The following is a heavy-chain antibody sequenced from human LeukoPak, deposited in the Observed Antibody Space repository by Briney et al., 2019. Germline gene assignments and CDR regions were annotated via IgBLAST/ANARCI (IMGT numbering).Heavy chain of an antibody. CDR1: GGSICSGGYS. V-gene: IGHV4-61*08. CDR2: IYYSGST. D-gene: IGHD4-17*01. Sequence: SETLSLTCAVSGGSICSGGYSWSWIRQPPGKGLEWIGYIYYSGSTKYNPSLKSRVTISVDTSKNQSSLKLSSVTAADTAVYYCARGNGNYGYFDYWGQGTLVIVSS. J-gene: IGHJ4*02. CDR3: ARGNGNYGYFDY.